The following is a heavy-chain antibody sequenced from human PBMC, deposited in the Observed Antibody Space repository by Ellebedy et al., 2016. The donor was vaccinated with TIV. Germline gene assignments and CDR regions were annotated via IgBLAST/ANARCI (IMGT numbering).Heavy chain of an antibody. CDR1: GGSISSGGYS. V-gene: IGHV4-30-2*01. Sequence: SETLSLXCAVSGGSISSGGYSWSWIRQPPGKGLEWIGYIYHSGSTYYNPSLKSRVTISVDRSKNQFSLKLSSVTAADTAVYYCARSSGYAISVDYWGQGTLVTVSS. D-gene: IGHD5-12*01. J-gene: IGHJ4*02. CDR2: IYHSGST. CDR3: ARSSGYAISVDY.